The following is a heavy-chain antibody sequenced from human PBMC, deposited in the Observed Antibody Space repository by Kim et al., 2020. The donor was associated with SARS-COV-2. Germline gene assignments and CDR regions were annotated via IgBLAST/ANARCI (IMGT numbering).Heavy chain of an antibody. CDR3: ASLYSYCGGDCYPNHFDY. J-gene: IGHJ4*02. D-gene: IGHD2-21*02. V-gene: IGHV3-11*03. Sequence: KGRFTISRDNAKNSLYLQMNSLRDEDTAVYYCASLYSYCGGDCYPNHFDYWGQGTLVTVSS.